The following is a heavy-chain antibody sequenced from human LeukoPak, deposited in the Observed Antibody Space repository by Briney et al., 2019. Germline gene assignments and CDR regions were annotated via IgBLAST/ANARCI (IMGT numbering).Heavy chain of an antibody. CDR2: IYYTGST. D-gene: IGHD3-22*01. CDR1: GGSISSYY. CDR3: ARHDSSGYSYFRH. Sequence: SETLSLTCTVSGGSISSYYWSWIRQPPGKGLEWTGYIYYTGSTNYNPSLEGRVTISVDTSKNQFSLRLSSVTAADTAVYYCARHDSSGYSYFRHRGQGTLVTVSS. J-gene: IGHJ1*01. V-gene: IGHV4-59*08.